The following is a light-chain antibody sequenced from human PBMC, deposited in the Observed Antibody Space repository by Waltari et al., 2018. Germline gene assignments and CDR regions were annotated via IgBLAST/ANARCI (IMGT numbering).Light chain of an antibody. CDR3: QHYHQWPPYT. V-gene: IGKV3-15*01. Sequence: EIVLTPSPSPLSVSPGERAILSCRASPTISYNLAWYQQRPGQPHRLLIYGASARAAAIPVRFSGSGSGTEFTLTISGLQSEDFAVYYCQHYHQWPPYTFGQGTKVE. CDR1: PTISYN. J-gene: IGKJ2*01. CDR2: GAS.